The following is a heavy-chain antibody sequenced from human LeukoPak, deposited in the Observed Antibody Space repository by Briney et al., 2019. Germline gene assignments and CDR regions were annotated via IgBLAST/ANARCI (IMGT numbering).Heavy chain of an antibody. CDR3: ARGMRYQLFNYGMDV. Sequence: SEALSLTCAVYGGSFSGYYWSWIRQPPGKGLEWIGEINHSGSTNYNPSLKSRVTISVDTSKNQFSLKLSSVTAADTAVYYCARGMRYQLFNYGMDVWGQGTTVTVSS. V-gene: IGHV4-34*01. CDR1: GGSFSGYY. D-gene: IGHD2-2*01. CDR2: INHSGST. J-gene: IGHJ6*02.